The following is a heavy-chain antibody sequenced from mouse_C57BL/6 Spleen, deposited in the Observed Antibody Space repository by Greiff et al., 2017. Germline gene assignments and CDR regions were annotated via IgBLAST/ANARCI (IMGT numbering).Heavy chain of an antibody. CDR3: ERQLSVYAMDY. D-gene: IGHD3-2*02. CDR2: INPSTGGT. CDR1: GYSFTGYY. Sequence: EVQLQQSGPELVKPGASVKISCKASGYSFTGYYMNWVKQSPEKSLEWIGEINPSTGGTTYNQKFKAKATLTVDKSSSTAYMQLKSLTSEDSAVDYCERQLSVYAMDYWGQGTSVTVSS. J-gene: IGHJ4*01. V-gene: IGHV1-42*01.